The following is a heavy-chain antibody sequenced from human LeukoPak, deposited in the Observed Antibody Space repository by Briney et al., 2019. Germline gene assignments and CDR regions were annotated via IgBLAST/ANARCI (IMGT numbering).Heavy chain of an antibody. CDR2: INSDGSST. CDR1: GFTFSNYW. D-gene: IGHD3-9*01. V-gene: IGHV3-74*01. CDR3: ARVNDILTGYYLGGAFDP. J-gene: IGHJ5*02. Sequence: GGSLRLSCAASGFTFSNYWMHWLRQAPGKGLVWVSRINSDGSSTRYADSVKGRFTISRDNAKNTLYLQMNSLRAEDTAVYYCARVNDILTGYYLGGAFDPWGQGTLVTVSS.